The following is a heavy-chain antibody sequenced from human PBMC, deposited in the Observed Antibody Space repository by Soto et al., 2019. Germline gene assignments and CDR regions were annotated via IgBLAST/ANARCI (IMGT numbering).Heavy chain of an antibody. J-gene: IGHJ5*02. CDR1: GFTVSSNY. Sequence: GGSLRLSCAASGFTVSSNYLSWVRQAPGKGLEWVSVIYSGGSTYYADSVKGRFTISRDNSKNTVYLQMNSLRTEDTAVYFCARDNEGGSGWFDPWGQGSLVTVSS. D-gene: IGHD3-16*01. CDR3: ARDNEGGSGWFDP. V-gene: IGHV3-53*01. CDR2: IYSGGST.